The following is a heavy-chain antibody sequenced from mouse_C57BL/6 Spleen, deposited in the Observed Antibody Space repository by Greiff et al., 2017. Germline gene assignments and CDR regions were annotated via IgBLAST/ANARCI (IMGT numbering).Heavy chain of an antibody. CDR2: INYDGSST. Sequence: EVQGVESEGGLVQPGSSMKLSCTASGFTFSDYYMAWVRQVPEKGLEWVANINYDGSSTYYLDSLKSRFIISRDNAENILYLQMSSLKSEDTDKFYCARGGQIYYDYDGYAMDYWGQGTSLTVSS. CDR1: GFTFSDYY. CDR3: ARGGQIYYDYDGYAMDY. J-gene: IGHJ4*01. D-gene: IGHD2-4*01. V-gene: IGHV5-16*01.